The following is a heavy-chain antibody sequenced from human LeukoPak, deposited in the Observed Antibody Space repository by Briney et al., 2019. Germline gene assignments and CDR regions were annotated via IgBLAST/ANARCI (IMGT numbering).Heavy chain of an antibody. V-gene: IGHV3-23*01. Sequence: GGSLRLSCAASGFTFSSYAMSWVRQAPGKGLEWVSAISGSGGSTYYPDSVKGRFTISRDNSKNTLYLQMNSLRAEDTAVYYCAKDPRDIVVVPAALFDPWGQGTLVTVSS. CDR2: ISGSGGST. D-gene: IGHD2-2*01. CDR1: GFTFSSYA. J-gene: IGHJ5*02. CDR3: AKDPRDIVVVPAALFDP.